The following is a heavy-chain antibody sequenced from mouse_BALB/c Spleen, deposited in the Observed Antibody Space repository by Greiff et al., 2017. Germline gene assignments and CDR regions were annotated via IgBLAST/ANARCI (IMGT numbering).Heavy chain of an antibody. Sequence: EVKLMESGGGLVKPGGSLKLSCAASGFTFSSYAMSWVRQTPEKRLEWVASISSGGSTYYPDSVKGRFSISRDNARNILYLQMSSLRSEDTAMYYCARGRSTMIIFAYWGQGTLVTVSA. J-gene: IGHJ3*01. CDR3: ARGRSTMIIFAY. V-gene: IGHV5-6-5*01. D-gene: IGHD2-4*01. CDR1: GFTFSSYA. CDR2: ISSGGST.